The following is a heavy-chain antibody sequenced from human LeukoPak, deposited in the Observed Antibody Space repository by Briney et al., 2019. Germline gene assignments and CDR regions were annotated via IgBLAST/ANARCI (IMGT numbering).Heavy chain of an antibody. CDR1: GFTFSSYG. V-gene: IGHV3-23*01. D-gene: IGHD3-10*01. Sequence: GGSLTLSCAASGFTFSSYGMSWVRQAPGKGLEWVSAISGSGGSTYYADSVKGRFTISRDNSKNTLYLQMNSLRAEDTAVYYCAKPPRGVRGVRTYYFDYWGQGTLVTVSS. CDR3: AKPPRGVRGVRTYYFDY. CDR2: ISGSGGST. J-gene: IGHJ4*02.